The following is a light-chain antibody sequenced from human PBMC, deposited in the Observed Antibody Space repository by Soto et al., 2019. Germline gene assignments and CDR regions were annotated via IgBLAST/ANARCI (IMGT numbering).Light chain of an antibody. CDR2: GAS. V-gene: IGKV3-15*01. CDR3: QQYNIWWT. CDR1: QSVSSN. J-gene: IGKJ1*01. Sequence: IGRTQSPATLSVSPGERATLSCRASQSVSSNLAWYQQKPGQAPRLLIYGASTRATGIPARFSGSGSGTEFTLTISSLQSEDFAVYYCQQYNIWWTFGQGTKVDI.